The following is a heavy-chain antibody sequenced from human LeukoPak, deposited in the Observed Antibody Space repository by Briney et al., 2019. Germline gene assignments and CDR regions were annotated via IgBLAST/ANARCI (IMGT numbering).Heavy chain of an antibody. CDR1: GYSFTSYW. D-gene: IGHD1-26*01. CDR2: ISAYNGNT. CDR3: ARGGIVGATEEGDAFDI. J-gene: IGHJ3*02. Sequence: GESLKISCKGSGYSFTSYWIGWVRQAPGQGLEWMGWISAYNGNTNYAQKLQGRVTMTTDTSTSTAYMELRSLRSDDTAVYYCARGGIVGATEEGDAFDIWGQGTMVTVSS. V-gene: IGHV1-18*04.